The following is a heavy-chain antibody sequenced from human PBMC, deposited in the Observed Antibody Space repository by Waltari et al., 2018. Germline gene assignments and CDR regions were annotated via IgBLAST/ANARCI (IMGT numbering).Heavy chain of an antibody. CDR3: ARDRPLDS. J-gene: IGHJ4*02. CDR1: EFPVSSNY. V-gene: IGHV3-66*01. Sequence: VQVVESGGGLVQPGGSLRLSCAASEFPVSSNYMSWVRQAPGKGLEWVSIFYPGGSTYYADSVKGRFTISRDISKNLLFLQMNSLRVDDTGIYYCARDRPLDSWGQGTLVTVSS. CDR2: FYPGGST.